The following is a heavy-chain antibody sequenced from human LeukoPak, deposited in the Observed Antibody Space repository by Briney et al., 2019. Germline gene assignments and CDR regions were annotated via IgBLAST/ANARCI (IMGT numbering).Heavy chain of an antibody. V-gene: IGHV3-74*01. CDR2: IDNDGTDT. CDR1: GFSLSRYW. CDR3: TRGGFDHNMDV. Sequence: GGSLRLSCAASGFSLSRYWMHWVRQAPGTRLVWVSYIDNDGTDTNYADSVRGRFTVSRDNAKNTLYLQMNGLRAEDTAVYYCTRGGFDHNMDVWGKGTTVT. J-gene: IGHJ6*03. D-gene: IGHD3-9*01.